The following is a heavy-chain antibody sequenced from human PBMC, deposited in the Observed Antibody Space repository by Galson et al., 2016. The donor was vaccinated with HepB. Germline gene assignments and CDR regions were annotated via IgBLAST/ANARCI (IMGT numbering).Heavy chain of an antibody. V-gene: IGHV3-74*01. CDR2: IHSDGSTT. Sequence: SLRLSCAASGFIFSNYWMHWVRQAPGKGLVWVSRIHSDGSTTSYADSVKGRFTISRDDAKNSLYLQMTSLRAEDTAVYYCARDSSPSTPPPRMYIAARNPFDSWGQGTLVTVSS. J-gene: IGHJ4*02. D-gene: IGHD6-6*01. CDR1: GFIFSNYW. CDR3: ARDSSPSTPPPRMYIAARNPFDS.